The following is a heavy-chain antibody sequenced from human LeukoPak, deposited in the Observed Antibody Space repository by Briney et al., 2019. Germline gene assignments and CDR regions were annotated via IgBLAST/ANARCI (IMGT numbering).Heavy chain of an antibody. CDR1: GYFISCGYY. CDR3: ARDSQDDYDFWSGYDY. J-gene: IGHJ4*02. CDR2: IYHRGST. V-gene: IGHV4-38-2*02. D-gene: IGHD3-3*01. Sequence: KPSETLSLTCTVSGYFISCGYYWGWIRQPPGKGLEWIGSIYHRGSTYYNPSLRSRVTISVDTSKNQFSLKLRSVTAADTAFYYCARDSQDDYDFWSGYDYWGQGTPVTVSS.